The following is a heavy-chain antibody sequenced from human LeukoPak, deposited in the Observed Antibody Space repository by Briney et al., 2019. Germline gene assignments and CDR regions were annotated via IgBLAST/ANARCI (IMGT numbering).Heavy chain of an antibody. D-gene: IGHD3-22*01. CDR1: GYTFTGYY. V-gene: IGHV1-2*02. CDR2: INPNSGGT. J-gene: IGHJ6*03. CDR3: ARDPYPTYYYDSSGSLDV. Sequence: GASVKVSCKASGYTFTGYYMHWVRQAPGQGLEWMGWINPNSGGTNYAQKFQGRVTMTRDTSISTAYMELSRLRSDDTAVYYCARDPYPTYYYDSSGSLDVWGKGTTVTISS.